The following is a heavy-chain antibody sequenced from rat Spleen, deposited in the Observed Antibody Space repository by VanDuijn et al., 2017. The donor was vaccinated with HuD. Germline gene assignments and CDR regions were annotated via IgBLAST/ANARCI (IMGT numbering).Heavy chain of an antibody. CDR2: IIYDGSSS. CDR3: ARHWDTYYGYADYFDY. V-gene: IGHV5-17*01. CDR1: GFTFSXYA. Sequence: EVQLVESGGGLVQPGRSLKFSCAAXGFTFSXYAMXXVRXAPKKGLEWVATIIYDGSSSYYRDSVKGRFTVSRDNAKSTLYLQMDSLRSEDTATYYCARHWDTYYGYADYFDYWGQGVMVTVSS. D-gene: IGHD1-7*01. J-gene: IGHJ2*01.